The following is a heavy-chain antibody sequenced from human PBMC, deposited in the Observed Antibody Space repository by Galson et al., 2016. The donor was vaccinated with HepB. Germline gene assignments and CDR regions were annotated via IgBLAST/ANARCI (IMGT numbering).Heavy chain of an antibody. CDR2: IYYSGTT. CDR1: GGSISSSSHY. J-gene: IGHJ4*02. Sequence: SETLSLTCTVSGGSISSSSHYWGWIRQPPGKGLEWIGSIYYSGTTYYNPPLHSRFTISMDRSKNQFSLKLSSVTAADTSIFYCARHGISDGYNNFDYWGQGTLVTASS. CDR3: ARHGISDGYNNFDY. D-gene: IGHD5-24*01. V-gene: IGHV4-39*01.